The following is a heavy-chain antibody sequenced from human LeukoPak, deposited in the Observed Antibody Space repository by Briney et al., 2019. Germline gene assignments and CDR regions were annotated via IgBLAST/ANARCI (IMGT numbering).Heavy chain of an antibody. CDR2: ISSSSSYI. CDR1: GFTFSSYS. Sequence: GGSLRLSCAASGFTFSSYSMNWVRQAPGKGLEWVSSISSSSSYIYYADSVKGRFTISRDNAKNSLYLQMNSLRAEDTAVYYCARGVALSSGRSYFDYWGQGTLVTVPS. D-gene: IGHD6-19*01. J-gene: IGHJ4*02. CDR3: ARGVALSSGRSYFDY. V-gene: IGHV3-21*01.